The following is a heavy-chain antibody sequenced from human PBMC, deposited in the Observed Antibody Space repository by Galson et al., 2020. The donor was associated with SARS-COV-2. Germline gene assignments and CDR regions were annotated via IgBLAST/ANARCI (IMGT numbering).Heavy chain of an antibody. Sequence: ASEKVSFKASGYTFNNYALNWVRQARGQGLEWMAWINTNTGNPTYAQGFTGRFVFSLDTSIRTAYLQISSLKAEDTAVYYCARGAGAWFGELLDYGGEGTLVTVSS. CDR1: GYTFNNYA. D-gene: IGHD3-10*01. J-gene: IGHJ4*02. V-gene: IGHV7-4-1*02. CDR2: INTNTGNP. CDR3: ARGAGAWFGELLDY.